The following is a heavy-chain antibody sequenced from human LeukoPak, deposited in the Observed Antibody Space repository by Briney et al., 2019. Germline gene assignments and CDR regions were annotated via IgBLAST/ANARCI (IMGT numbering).Heavy chain of an antibody. D-gene: IGHD5-24*01. Sequence: GGSLRLSCVVSGFTVSNNYMSWVRQAPRKGLEWVSLIYSGGSTYYADSVKGRFTISRDNSKNTVYLQMNSLRAEDTAMYYCARRDDHSGRDYWGQGTLVTVSS. CDR3: ARRDDHSGRDY. J-gene: IGHJ4*02. CDR1: GFTVSNNY. CDR2: IYSGGST. V-gene: IGHV3-53*01.